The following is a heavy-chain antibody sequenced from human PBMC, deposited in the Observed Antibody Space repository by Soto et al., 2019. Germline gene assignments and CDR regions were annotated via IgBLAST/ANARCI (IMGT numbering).Heavy chain of an antibody. CDR2: ISGSGGST. V-gene: IGHV3-23*01. CDR3: AKVDYYDSSGRYGMDV. D-gene: IGHD3-22*01. Sequence: XGSLRLSCSAAGFTFSSYAMSWVRQAPGKGLEWVSAISGSGGSTYYADSVRGRFTISRDNSKNTLYLQMNSLRAEDTAVYYCAKVDYYDSSGRYGMDVWGQGTTVTV. J-gene: IGHJ6*02. CDR1: GFTFSSYA.